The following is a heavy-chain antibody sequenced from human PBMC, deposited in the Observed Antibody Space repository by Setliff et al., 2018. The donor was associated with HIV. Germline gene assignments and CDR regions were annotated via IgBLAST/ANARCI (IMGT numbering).Heavy chain of an antibody. J-gene: IGHJ4*02. V-gene: IGHV3-21*01. CDR1: GFTFSNYA. CDR3: ARAPYYYDSSGYLDY. Sequence: GGSLRLSCVASGFTFSNYAMHWVRQAPGKGLEWVSSISSSSSYIYYADSVKGRFTISRDNAKNSLYLQMNSLRAEDTAVYYCARAPYYYDSSGYLDYWGQGTLVTVSS. CDR2: ISSSSSYI. D-gene: IGHD3-22*01.